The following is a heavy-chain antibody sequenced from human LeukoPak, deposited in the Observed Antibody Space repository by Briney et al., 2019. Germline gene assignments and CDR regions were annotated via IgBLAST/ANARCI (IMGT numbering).Heavy chain of an antibody. Sequence: GGSLRLSCAASGFTFSNSAMTWVRHAPGKGLEWVSLISFSGESTFYAESVKGRFTIARDNSKDSLYLQMNSLRAEDTAIYYCAKDIQLSTWGLGTMVTVSS. CDR1: GFTFSNSA. CDR3: AKDIQLST. CDR2: ISFSGEST. V-gene: IGHV3-23*01. D-gene: IGHD5-24*01. J-gene: IGHJ3*01.